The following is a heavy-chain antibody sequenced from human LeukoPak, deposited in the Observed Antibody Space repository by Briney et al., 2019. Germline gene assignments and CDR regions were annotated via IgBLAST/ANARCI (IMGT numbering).Heavy chain of an antibody. J-gene: IGHJ6*02. Sequence: SQTLSLTCALSGDSVSSNSAAWNWIRQSPSRGLEWLGRTYYRSKWYNDYAVCVKSRITMNPDTSKNQFSLQLNSVTPEDTAVYYCARAGLNYSGYVYYYHGMDVWGQGTTVTVSS. CDR1: GDSVSSNSAA. D-gene: IGHD5-12*01. V-gene: IGHV6-1*01. CDR2: TYYRSKWYN. CDR3: ARAGLNYSGYVYYYHGMDV.